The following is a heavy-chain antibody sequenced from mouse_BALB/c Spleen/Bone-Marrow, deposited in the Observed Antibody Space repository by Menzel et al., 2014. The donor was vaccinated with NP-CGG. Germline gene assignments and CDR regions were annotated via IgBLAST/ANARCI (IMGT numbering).Heavy chain of an antibody. Sequence: QVQLKESGAELAKPGASVKMSCKASGYTFXNYWMHWVKQRPGQGLEWIGYINPSTGYTEYNQKFKAKATLTADKSSSTAYMQLSSQTSEDSAVYYCARSRGKYAMDYWGQGTSVTVSS. CDR3: ARSRGKYAMDY. CDR2: INPSTGYT. J-gene: IGHJ4*01. CDR1: GYTFXNYW. V-gene: IGHV1-7*01. D-gene: IGHD2-1*01.